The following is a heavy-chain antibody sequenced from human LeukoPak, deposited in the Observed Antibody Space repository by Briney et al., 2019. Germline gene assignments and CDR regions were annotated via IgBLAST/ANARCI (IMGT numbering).Heavy chain of an antibody. CDR2: INPNSGGT. V-gene: IGHV1-2*07. J-gene: IGHJ4*02. D-gene: IGHD1-1*01. CDR3: ARGSDEGWNDFDY. Sequence: AASVKVSCKAFGYNFTDYYFTVHYIHWVRQVPGQGLQWMGWINPNSGGTRYAPNFQGRVTLTKDTSINIVYMGLSSLRSDDTAVYYCARGSDEGWNDFDYWGQGTLVTVSS. CDR1: GYNFTDYY.